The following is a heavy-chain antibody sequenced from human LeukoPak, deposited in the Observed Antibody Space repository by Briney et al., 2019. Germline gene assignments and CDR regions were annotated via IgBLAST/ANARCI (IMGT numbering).Heavy chain of an antibody. D-gene: IGHD1-1*01. CDR3: ARGPGLEPTDY. J-gene: IGHJ4*02. CDR1: GGSFSGYY. CDR2: INHSGST. Sequence: SETLSLTCAVYGGSFSGYYWSWIRQPPGKGLEWIGEINHSGSTNYNPSLKSRVTISVDTSKNQFSLKLGSVTAADTAVYYCARGPGLEPTDYWGQGTLVTVSS. V-gene: IGHV4-34*01.